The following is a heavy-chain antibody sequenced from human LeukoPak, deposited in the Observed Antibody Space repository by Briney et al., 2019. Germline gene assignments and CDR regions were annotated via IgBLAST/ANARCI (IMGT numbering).Heavy chain of an antibody. V-gene: IGHV1-69*13. CDR3: ARGPYSSGWYRSVATYFDY. CDR1: GYTFTSYG. J-gene: IGHJ4*02. Sequence: ASVKVSCKASGYTFTSYGISWVRQAPGQGLEWMGGIIPIFGTANYAQKFQGRVTITADESTSTAYMELSSLRSEDTAVYYCARGPYSSGWYRSVATYFDYWGQGTLVTVSS. D-gene: IGHD6-19*01. CDR2: IIPIFGTA.